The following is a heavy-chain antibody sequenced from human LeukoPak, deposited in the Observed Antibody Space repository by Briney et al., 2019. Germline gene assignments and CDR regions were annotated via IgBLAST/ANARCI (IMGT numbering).Heavy chain of an antibody. D-gene: IGHD6-19*01. V-gene: IGHV4-34*01. Sequence: PSETLSLTCAVYGGSFSGYYWSWIRQPPGKGLEWIGEINRSGSTNYNPSLKSRVTISVDTSKNQFSLKLSSVTAADTAVYYCARHSGWYVHWGQGTLVTVSS. CDR3: ARHSGWYVH. CDR2: INRSGST. J-gene: IGHJ5*02. CDR1: GGSFSGYY.